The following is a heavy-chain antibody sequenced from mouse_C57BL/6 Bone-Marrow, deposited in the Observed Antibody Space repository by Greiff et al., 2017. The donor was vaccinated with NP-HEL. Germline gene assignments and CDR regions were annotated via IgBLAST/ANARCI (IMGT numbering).Heavy chain of an antibody. CDR2: IYPGDGDT. CDR3: ARGDWFAY. V-gene: IGHV1-82*01. CDR1: GYAFSSSW. Sequence: VQLQESGPELVKPGASVKISCKASGYAFSSSWMNWVKQRPGKGLEWIGRIYPGDGDTNYNGKFKGKATLTADKSSSTAYMQLSSLTSEDSAVYFCARGDWFAYWGQGTLVTVSA. J-gene: IGHJ3*01.